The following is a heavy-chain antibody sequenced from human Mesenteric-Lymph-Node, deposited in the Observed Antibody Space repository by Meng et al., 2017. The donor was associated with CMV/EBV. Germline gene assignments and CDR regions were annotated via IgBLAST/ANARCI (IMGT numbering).Heavy chain of an antibody. CDR1: GFSFSGYA. J-gene: IGHJ3*02. Sequence: GGSLRLSCAASGFSFSGYAMSWVRLAPGRGLEWVAFIREDGSRKFYAASVKGRFTISRDNSKNTLYVQMNSLRDEDTAVYYCATEYSSSPGVVLGDAFHIWGQGTVVTVSS. V-gene: IGHV3-30*02. D-gene: IGHD6-6*01. CDR2: IREDGSRK. CDR3: ATEYSSSPGVVLGDAFHI.